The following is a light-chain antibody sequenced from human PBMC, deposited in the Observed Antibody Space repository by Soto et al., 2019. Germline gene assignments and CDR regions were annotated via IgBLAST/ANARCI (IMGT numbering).Light chain of an antibody. J-gene: IGKJ1*01. CDR2: LAS. V-gene: IGKV2-28*01. CDR3: MQALATQWT. CDR1: QSLLHSNGYNY. Sequence: DIVMTQSPVSLSVTPGEPASISCRSSQSLLHSNGYNYVDWYLQKPGQSPHLLIYLASNLASGVPDRFMGIVARTDSILKISRVEAEDVGVYYCMQALATQWTFGQGTKVEIK.